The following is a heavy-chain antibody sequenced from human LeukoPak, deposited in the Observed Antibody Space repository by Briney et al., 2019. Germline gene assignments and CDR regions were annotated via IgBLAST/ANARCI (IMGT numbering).Heavy chain of an antibody. CDR3: ARWRGGSVWFDP. Sequence: ASVKVSCKASGYTFTSYYIHWVRQAPGQGLEWMGIINPSGGSSTYAQKFHARVTMTRDTSTSTVYMELSSLRSEDTAVYFCARWRGGSVWFDPWGQGTLSPSPQ. CDR2: INPSGGSS. D-gene: IGHD2-15*01. CDR1: GYTFTSYY. V-gene: IGHV1-46*01. J-gene: IGHJ5*02.